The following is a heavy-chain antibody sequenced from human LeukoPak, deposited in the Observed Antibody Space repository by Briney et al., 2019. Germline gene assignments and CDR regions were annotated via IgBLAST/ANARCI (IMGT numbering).Heavy chain of an antibody. Sequence: RSSETLSLTCTVSGGSISSYYWSWIRQPAGKGLEWIGRIYTSGSTNYNPSLKSRVTISIDTSKNQFSLKLSSVTAADTAVYYCARIVAAMVAGWGQGNLVTVSS. CDR3: ARIVAAMVAG. CDR1: GGSISSYY. D-gene: IGHD5-18*01. V-gene: IGHV4-4*07. CDR2: IYTSGST. J-gene: IGHJ4*02.